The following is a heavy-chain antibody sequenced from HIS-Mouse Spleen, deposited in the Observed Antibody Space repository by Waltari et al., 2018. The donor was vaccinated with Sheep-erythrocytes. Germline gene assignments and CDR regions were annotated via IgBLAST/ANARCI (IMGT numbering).Heavy chain of an antibody. V-gene: IGHV1-2*02. CDR1: GYTFTGYY. D-gene: IGHD6-6*01. CDR3: ARDNPIEYSSSSGGEYFQH. J-gene: IGHJ1*01. Sequence: QVQLVQSGAEVKKPGASVKVSCKASGYTFTGYYMHWVRQAPGQGLEWMGWINTNSGGTNYAQKFQGRVTMTRDTSISTAYMELSRLRSDDTAVYYCARDNPIEYSSSSGGEYFQHWGQGTLVTVSS. CDR2: INTNSGGT.